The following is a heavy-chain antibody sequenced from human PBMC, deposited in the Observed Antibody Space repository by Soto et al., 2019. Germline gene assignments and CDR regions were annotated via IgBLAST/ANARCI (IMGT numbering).Heavy chain of an antibody. J-gene: IGHJ4*02. CDR1: GFSFSICT. CDR2: IGPSSNSI. V-gene: IGHV3-21*01. D-gene: IGHD6-13*01. CDR3: ANGGTAAGTIRQ. Sequence: EVQLVESGGGLVKPGGSLRLSCAASGFSFSICTMNWVRQAPGKGLEWVSSIGPSSNSIYYADSVKGRFTISRDNAKNSLYLQMNSLRGEDTAVYYCANGGTAAGTIRQWGQGTLVTVSS.